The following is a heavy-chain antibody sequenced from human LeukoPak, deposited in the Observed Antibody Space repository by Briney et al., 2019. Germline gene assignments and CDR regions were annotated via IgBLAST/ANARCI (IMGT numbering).Heavy chain of an antibody. J-gene: IGHJ4*02. CDR3: ARGELELHPYYFDY. V-gene: IGHV1-69*13. D-gene: IGHD1-7*01. Sequence: ASVKVSCKASGGTFSSYAISWVRQAPGQGLEWMGGIILIFGTANYAQKFQGRVTITADESTSTAYMELSSLRSEDTAVYYCARGELELHPYYFDYWGQGTLVTVSS. CDR2: IILIFGTA. CDR1: GGTFSSYA.